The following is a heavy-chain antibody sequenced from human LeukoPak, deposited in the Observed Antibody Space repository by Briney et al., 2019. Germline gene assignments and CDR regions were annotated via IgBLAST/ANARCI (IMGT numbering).Heavy chain of an antibody. CDR2: IYYSGST. CDR1: GGSISSYY. CDR3: ARRPTHHYGGKGGLDL. Sequence: PSETLSLTCTVSGGSISSYYWSWIRQPPGKGLEWIGYIYYSGSTNYNPSLKSRVTISVDTSKNQFSLKLSSVTAADTAVYYCARRPTHHYGGKGGLDLWGRGTLVTVSS. J-gene: IGHJ2*01. V-gene: IGHV4-59*08. D-gene: IGHD4-23*01.